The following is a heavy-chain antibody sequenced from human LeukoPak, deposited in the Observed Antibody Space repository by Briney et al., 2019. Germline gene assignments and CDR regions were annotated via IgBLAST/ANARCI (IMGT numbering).Heavy chain of an antibody. V-gene: IGHV4-34*01. CDR3: ARDRREGYNYRGRLLDY. CDR2: INHSGST. CDR1: GGSFSGYY. D-gene: IGHD5-24*01. J-gene: IGHJ4*02. Sequence: SETLSLTCTVSGGSFSGYYWSWIRQPPGKGLEWIGEINHSGSTNYNPSLKSRVTISVDTSKNQFSLKLSSVTAADTAVYYCARDRREGYNYRGRLLDYWGQGTLVTVSS.